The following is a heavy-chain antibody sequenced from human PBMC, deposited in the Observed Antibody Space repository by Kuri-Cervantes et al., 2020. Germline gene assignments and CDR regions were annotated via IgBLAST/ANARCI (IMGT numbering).Heavy chain of an antibody. CDR3: AKNEFVIPVYYYDSSGYLD. D-gene: IGHD3-22*01. CDR2: ISGSGGST. CDR1: GFTFSSYA. Sequence: GESLKISCAASGFTFSSYAMSWVCQAPGKGLEWVSAISGSGGSTYYADSVKGRFTISRDNSKNTLYLQMNSLRAEDTAVYYCAKNEFVIPVYYYDSSGYLDWGQGTLVTVSS. V-gene: IGHV3-23*01. J-gene: IGHJ4*02.